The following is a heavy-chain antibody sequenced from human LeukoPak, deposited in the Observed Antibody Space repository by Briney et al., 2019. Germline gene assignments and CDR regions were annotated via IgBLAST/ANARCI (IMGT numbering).Heavy chain of an antibody. V-gene: IGHV3-21*01. CDR3: ARVRRYCSGGSCSLGRYYYYYYMDV. CDR2: ISSSSSYI. Sequence: PGGSLRLSCAASGFTFSSYSMNWVRQAPGKGLEWVSSISSSSSYIYYADSVKGRFTISRDNAKNSLYLQMNSLRAEDTAVYYCARVRRYCSGGSCSLGRYYYYYYMDVWGKGTTVTISS. J-gene: IGHJ6*03. CDR1: GFTFSSYS. D-gene: IGHD2-15*01.